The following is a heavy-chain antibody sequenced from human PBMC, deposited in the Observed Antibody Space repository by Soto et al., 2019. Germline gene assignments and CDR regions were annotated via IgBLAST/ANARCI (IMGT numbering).Heavy chain of an antibody. D-gene: IGHD3-22*01. V-gene: IGHV3-23*01. Sequence: GGSLRLSCAASGFTFSSYAMSWVRQAPGKGLEWVSAISGSGGSTYYADSVKGRFTISRDNSKNTLYLQMNSLRAEDTAVYYCAKDLYYYYDSSGYWNYYYGMDVWGQGTTVTVSS. CDR2: ISGSGGST. J-gene: IGHJ6*02. CDR3: AKDLYYYYDSSGYWNYYYGMDV. CDR1: GFTFSSYA.